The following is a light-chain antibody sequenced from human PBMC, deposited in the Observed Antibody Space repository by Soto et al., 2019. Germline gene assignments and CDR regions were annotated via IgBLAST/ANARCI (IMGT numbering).Light chain of an antibody. CDR1: SSNIGAGYD. Sequence: QSVLTQPPSVSGAPGQRVTISCTGSSSNIGAGYDVHWYQQLPGTAPKLLIYGNSNRPSGVPDRFSGSKAGTSASLAITGLQAEDEADYYCKPYDSSLSVLXVXXTGTKVTVL. CDR3: KPYDSSLSVLXV. J-gene: IGLJ1*01. CDR2: GNS. V-gene: IGLV1-40*01.